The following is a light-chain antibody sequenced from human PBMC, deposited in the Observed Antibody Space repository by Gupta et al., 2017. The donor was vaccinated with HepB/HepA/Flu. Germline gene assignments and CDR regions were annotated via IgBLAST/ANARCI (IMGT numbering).Light chain of an antibody. V-gene: IGKV1-39*01. CDR1: QTINTC. CDR2: SAS. Sequence: DIRMTQSPSSLSAFVGDRVTITCRASQTINTCLNWYQQKAGRAPKLLMYSASSLQSGVPSRFSGSGSRTDFTLTISSLQPEDFATYYCQQCYVTPHTFGGGT. J-gene: IGKJ4*01. CDR3: QQCYVTPHT.